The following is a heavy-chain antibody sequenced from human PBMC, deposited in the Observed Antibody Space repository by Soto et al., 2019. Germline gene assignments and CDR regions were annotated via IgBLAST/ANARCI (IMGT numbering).Heavy chain of an antibody. Sequence: ASVKVSCTASGYTFTSYGISWVRQAPRQRLEWMGWISAYNGNTNYAQKVQGRVTITRDTSASTAYMELSSLRSEDTAVYYCARGGFWSGYSLYYYYYMDVWGKGTTVTVSS. J-gene: IGHJ6*03. CDR2: ISAYNGNT. D-gene: IGHD3-3*01. CDR1: GYTFTSYG. CDR3: ARGGFWSGYSLYYYYYMDV. V-gene: IGHV1-18*01.